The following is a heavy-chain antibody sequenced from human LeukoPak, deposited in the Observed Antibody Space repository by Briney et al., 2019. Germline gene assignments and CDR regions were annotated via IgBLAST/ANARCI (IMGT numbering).Heavy chain of an antibody. CDR1: GGSIGSYY. Sequence: PSETLSLTCTVSGGSIGSYYWNWIRQAPGKGLEWIGYIHYSGSTNHNSSLKSRVTLSVDTSRNQYSLKLSSVTAADTAVYYCARDGVAGGFDYWGQGTLATVSS. J-gene: IGHJ4*02. D-gene: IGHD6-19*01. CDR2: IHYSGST. CDR3: ARDGVAGGFDY. V-gene: IGHV4-59*01.